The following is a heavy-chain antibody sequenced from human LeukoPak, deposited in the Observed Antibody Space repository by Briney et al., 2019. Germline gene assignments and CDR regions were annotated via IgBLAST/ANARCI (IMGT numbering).Heavy chain of an antibody. J-gene: IGHJ4*02. CDR2: IYYSGST. CDR1: GGSISSGGYY. Sequence: SETLSLTCTVSGGSISSGGYYWSWIRQHPGKGLEWIGYIYYSGSTYYNPSLKSRVTISVDTSKNQFSLKLSSVTAADTAVYYCVRAGSYCGGDCYGALDYWGQGTLVTVSS. V-gene: IGHV4-31*03. D-gene: IGHD2-21*02. CDR3: VRAGSYCGGDCYGALDY.